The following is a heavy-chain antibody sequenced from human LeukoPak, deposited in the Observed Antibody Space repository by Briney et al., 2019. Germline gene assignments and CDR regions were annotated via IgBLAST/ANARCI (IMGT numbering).Heavy chain of an antibody. J-gene: IGHJ4*02. CDR2: IRSKANSYAT. V-gene: IGHV3-73*01. CDR3: PSQSQYCSGGSCYKGFDY. D-gene: IGHD2-15*01. CDR1: GFTFSGSA. Sequence: GGSLKLSCAASGFTFSGSAMHWVRQASGKGLEWVGRIRSKANSYATAYAASVKGRFTISRDDSKNTAYLQMNSLKTEDTAVYYCPSQSQYCSGGSCYKGFDYWGQATLGPLSS.